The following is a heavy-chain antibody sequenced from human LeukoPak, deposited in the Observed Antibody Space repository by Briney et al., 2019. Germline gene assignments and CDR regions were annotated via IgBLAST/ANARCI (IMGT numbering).Heavy chain of an antibody. CDR1: GYSISSGYY. D-gene: IGHD6-19*01. V-gene: IGHV4-38-2*02. CDR3: ARVGDRGSGWYGYFQH. Sequence: SETLSLTCTVSGYSISSGYYWGWIRQPPGKGLEWIGSIYHSGSTYYNPSLKSRVTISVDTSKNQFSLKLSSVTAADTAVYYCARVGDRGSGWYGYFQHWGQGTLVTVSS. J-gene: IGHJ1*01. CDR2: IYHSGST.